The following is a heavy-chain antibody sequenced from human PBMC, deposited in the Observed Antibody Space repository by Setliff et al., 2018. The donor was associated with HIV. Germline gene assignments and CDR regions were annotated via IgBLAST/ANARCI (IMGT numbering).Heavy chain of an antibody. Sequence: PSETLSLTCTVSGGSISSYYWSWIRQPAGKGLEWIGRFYTSGSTNYNPSLKSRVTMSVDTSKNQFSLKVRYVTAAGTAIYYCAREIWGQVAHVPYGMDVWGQGTTVTVSS. D-gene: IGHD5-12*01. J-gene: IGHJ6*02. CDR2: FYTSGST. CDR3: AREIWGQVAHVPYGMDV. CDR1: GGSISSYY. V-gene: IGHV4-4*07.